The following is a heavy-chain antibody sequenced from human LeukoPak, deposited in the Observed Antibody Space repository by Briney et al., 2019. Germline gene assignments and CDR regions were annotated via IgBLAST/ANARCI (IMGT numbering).Heavy chain of an antibody. Sequence: GGSLRLSCAASGFTFSSYAMHWVRQAPGKGLEWEAVISYDGSNKYYADSVKGRFTISRDNSKNTLYLQMNSLGPEDTAVYYCAKDWRRIVVVGPITRHGNYMDVWGKGTTVTISS. CDR3: AKDWRRIVVVGPITRHGNYMDV. CDR2: ISYDGSNK. V-gene: IGHV3-30*04. CDR1: GFTFSSYA. D-gene: IGHD2-15*01. J-gene: IGHJ6*03.